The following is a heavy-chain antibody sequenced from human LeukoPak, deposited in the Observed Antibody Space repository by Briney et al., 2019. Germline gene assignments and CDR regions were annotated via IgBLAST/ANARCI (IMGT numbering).Heavy chain of an antibody. CDR3: ARHGTTVVTFSFDY. CDR2: IYYSGST. D-gene: IGHD4-23*01. J-gene: IGHJ4*02. V-gene: IGHV4-39*01. CDR1: GGSISSSSYS. Sequence: SETLSLTCTVSGGSISSSSYSWGWIRQPPGKGLEWIGSIYYSGSTYYNPSLKSRVTISVDTSKNQFSLKLSSVTAADTAVYYCARHGTTVVTFSFDYWGQGTLVTVSS.